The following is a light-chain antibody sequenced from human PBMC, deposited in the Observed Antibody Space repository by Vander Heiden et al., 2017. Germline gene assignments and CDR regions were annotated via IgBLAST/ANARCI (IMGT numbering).Light chain of an antibody. CDR3: SSYTSSSVV. CDR2: EVS. Sequence: QSALTQPASVPGSPGQSITISCTGTSSDVGGYNYVSWYQQHPGKAPKLMIYEVSNRPSGVSNRFSGPKSGNTASLTISGLQAEDEADYYCSSYTSSSVVFGGGTKLTVL. J-gene: IGLJ2*01. V-gene: IGLV2-14*01. CDR1: SSDVGGYNY.